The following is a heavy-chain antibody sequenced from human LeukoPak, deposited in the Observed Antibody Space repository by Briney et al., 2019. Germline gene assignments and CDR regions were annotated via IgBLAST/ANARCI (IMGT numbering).Heavy chain of an antibody. D-gene: IGHD3-22*01. J-gene: IGHJ5*02. V-gene: IGHV3-7*04. CDR2: TKQEGSEK. CDR3: ARAAWLWDP. Sequence: TGGSLRPSCAASGFTFSSYWMSCVRQAPGKGLEWVATTKQEGSEKYYVDSVKGRFTISKENAKNSLYLQMNSLRAEDTAVYYCARAAWLWDPWGQGTLVTVSS. CDR1: GFTFSSYW.